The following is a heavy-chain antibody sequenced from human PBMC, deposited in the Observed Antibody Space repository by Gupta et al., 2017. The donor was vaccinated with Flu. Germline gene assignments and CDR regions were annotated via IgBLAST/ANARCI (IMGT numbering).Heavy chain of an antibody. Sequence: QVRLVESGGGVVQPGRSLRLSCAASGFTFSSYGMHWVRQAPGKGLEWVAVIAHDGSNKYYVESVKGRFTISRDNSKNTLYLHMNNLRTEDTAVYHCAKDEGFGGPNWFDPWGQGTLVTVSS. CDR1: GFTFSSYG. V-gene: IGHV3-30*18. CDR2: IAHDGSNK. J-gene: IGHJ5*02. CDR3: AKDEGFGGPNWFDP. D-gene: IGHD3-10*01.